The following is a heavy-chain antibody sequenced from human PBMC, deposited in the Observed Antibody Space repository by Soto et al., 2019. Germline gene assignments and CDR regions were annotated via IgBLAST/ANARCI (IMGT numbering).Heavy chain of an antibody. CDR3: AKRGPYFFDY. Sequence: GGSLRLSCAASGFTFSSSIMSWVRQAPGKGLEWVSTFSGSSGNTYYADSVKGRFTISRDNSKNTLYLQMNSLRAEDTAVYYCAKRGPYFFDYWGQGTLVTVSS. D-gene: IGHD2-15*01. J-gene: IGHJ4*02. V-gene: IGHV3-23*01. CDR1: GFTFSSSI. CDR2: FSGSSGNT.